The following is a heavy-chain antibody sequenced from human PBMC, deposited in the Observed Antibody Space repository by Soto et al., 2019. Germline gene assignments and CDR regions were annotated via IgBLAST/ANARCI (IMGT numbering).Heavy chain of an antibody. CDR2: ISSDGDIT. CDR1: GFTFSEYS. D-gene: IGHD3-9*01. V-gene: IGHV3-64D*06. J-gene: IGHJ5*02. CDR3: VKVSTFYDILTGYYSTNFFDP. Sequence: GGSLRLSCPACGFTFSEYSMHWVRQAPGKXLQYVSTISSDGDITYYADSVKGRFTISRDNSKNTLYLQMNSLRPEDTAVYYCVKVSTFYDILTGYYSTNFFDPWGQGTLVTVSS.